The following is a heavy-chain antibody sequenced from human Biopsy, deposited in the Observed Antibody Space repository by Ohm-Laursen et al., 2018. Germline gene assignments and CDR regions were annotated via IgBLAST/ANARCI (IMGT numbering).Heavy chain of an antibody. J-gene: IGHJ3*01. CDR1: GGDINNYY. CDR2: IYPGGST. Sequence: TLSLTCHVSGGDINNYYWSWIRQPAGKGLEWIGRIYPGGSTNYNPSLKSRFTMSVDTSKKQLSLRLRSVPAADTAMYYCASVVLGPTNDAFDLWGQGTMVVVSS. V-gene: IGHV4-4*07. CDR3: ASVVLGPTNDAFDL. D-gene: IGHD3-22*01.